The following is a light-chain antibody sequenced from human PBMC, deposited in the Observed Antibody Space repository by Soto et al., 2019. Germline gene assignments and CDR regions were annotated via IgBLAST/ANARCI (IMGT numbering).Light chain of an antibody. CDR3: QQWGT. J-gene: IGKJ1*01. V-gene: IGKV3-20*01. Sequence: IVSTQSPGTLSLSPGERATLSCRASQSVSSSYLAWYQQKPGQAPRLLTYGASSRATGIPDRFSGSGSGTDFTLTISKLEPEDFAVYYCQQWGTFGQGTKV. CDR1: QSVSSSY. CDR2: GAS.